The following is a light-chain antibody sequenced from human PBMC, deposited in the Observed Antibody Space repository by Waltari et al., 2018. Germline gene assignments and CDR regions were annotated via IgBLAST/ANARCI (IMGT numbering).Light chain of an antibody. J-gene: IGKJ2*01. CDR3: QQYNNWPPEYT. CDR2: GAS. V-gene: IGKV3D-15*01. CDR1: QSVSSN. Sequence: EVVMTQSPATLSVSPGERATLSCKASQSVSSNLAWYQQKPGQAPGLLIYGASLRATGIPARFSGSGSGTEFTLTISSLQSEEFAIYYCQQYNNWPPEYTFGQGTKLEIK.